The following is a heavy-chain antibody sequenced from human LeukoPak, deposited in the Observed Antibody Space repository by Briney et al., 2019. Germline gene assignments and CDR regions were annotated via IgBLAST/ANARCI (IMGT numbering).Heavy chain of an antibody. CDR2: INPSGGST. Sequence: GASVKVSCKASGYTFTSYYMHWVRQAPGQGFEWMGIINPSGGSTSYAQKFQGRVTMTEDTSTDTAYMELSSLRSEDTAVYYCATVWPRGGMITFGGVIPAFDIWGQGTMVTVSS. CDR3: ATVWPRGGMITFGGVIPAFDI. CDR1: GYTFTSYY. V-gene: IGHV1-46*01. D-gene: IGHD3-16*01. J-gene: IGHJ3*02.